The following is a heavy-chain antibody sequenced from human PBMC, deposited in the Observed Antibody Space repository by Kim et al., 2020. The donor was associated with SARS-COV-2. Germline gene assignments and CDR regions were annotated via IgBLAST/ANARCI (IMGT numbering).Heavy chain of an antibody. V-gene: IGHV4-39*01. CDR3: ARVDILTGYIQSDAFDI. D-gene: IGHD3-9*01. Sequence: LKGRVTISVDTSKNQFSLKLSSVTAADTAVYYCARVDILTGYIQSDAFDIWGQGTMVTVSS. J-gene: IGHJ3*02.